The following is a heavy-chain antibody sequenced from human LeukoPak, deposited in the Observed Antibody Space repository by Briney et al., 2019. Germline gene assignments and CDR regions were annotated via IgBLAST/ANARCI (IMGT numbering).Heavy chain of an antibody. CDR2: ISSGDRT. CDR1: GFTFSSYV. V-gene: IGHV3-23*01. J-gene: IGHJ4*02. D-gene: IGHD3-9*01. CDR3: AKDATASPYFHWFDN. Sequence: GGSLRLSRAASGFTFSSYVMNWVRQAPGKGLEWVAGISSGDRTFHAKSVKGRFTISRDKSKDTLYLQMNSLRAEDTAVYYCAKDATASPYFHWFDNWGQGTQVIVSS.